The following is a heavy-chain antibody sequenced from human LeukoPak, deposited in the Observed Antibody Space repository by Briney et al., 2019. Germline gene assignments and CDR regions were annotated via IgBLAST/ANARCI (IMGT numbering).Heavy chain of an antibody. Sequence: ASVKVSCKASGYTLTGYYIHWVRQAPGQGLEWMGWISVYNGNTNYAQKLQGRVTMTTDTSTSTAYMELRSLRSDDTAVYYCAKNKTIDGMDVWGQGTAVTVSS. J-gene: IGHJ6*02. CDR3: AKNKTIDGMDV. CDR1: GYTLTGYY. CDR2: ISVYNGNT. D-gene: IGHD1-7*01. V-gene: IGHV1-18*01.